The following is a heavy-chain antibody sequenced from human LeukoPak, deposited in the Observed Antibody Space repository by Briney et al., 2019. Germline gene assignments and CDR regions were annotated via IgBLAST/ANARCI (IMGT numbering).Heavy chain of an antibody. Sequence: GGSLRLSCAASGFTFSSYAMSWVRQAPGKGLEWVSAISGSGGSTYYADSVKGRFTISRDNSKNTLYLQMNSLRAEDTAVYYCAKPFTVTSPYYYYYMDVWGKGTTVTVSS. J-gene: IGHJ6*03. CDR1: GFTFSSYA. D-gene: IGHD4-17*01. V-gene: IGHV3-23*01. CDR3: AKPFTVTSPYYYYYMDV. CDR2: ISGSGGST.